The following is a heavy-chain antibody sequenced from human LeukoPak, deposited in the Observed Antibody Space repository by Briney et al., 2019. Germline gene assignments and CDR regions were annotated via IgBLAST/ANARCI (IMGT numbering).Heavy chain of an antibody. CDR2: IYPGDSDT. V-gene: IGHV5-51*01. CDR3: ARRGYQGGSFYLLGYYFDY. D-gene: IGHD1-26*01. J-gene: IGHJ4*02. CDR1: GYSFTSYW. Sequence: GESLKISCKGSGYSFTSYWIGWVRQMPGKGLEWMGIIYPGDSDTRYSPSFQGQVTISADKSISTAYLQWSSLKASDTAMYYCARRGYQGGSFYLLGYYFDYWGQGTLVTVSS.